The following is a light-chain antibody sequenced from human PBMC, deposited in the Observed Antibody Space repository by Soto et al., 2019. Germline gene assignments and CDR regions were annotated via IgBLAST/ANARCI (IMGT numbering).Light chain of an antibody. V-gene: IGLV1-44*01. J-gene: IGLJ1*01. Sequence: QSVLTQPPSASGTPGQRVTISCSGSSSNIGSNTVNWYQQLPGTAPKLLIYSNNQRPSGVPDRFSGSKSGTSAALAISGLQSEDEVEYYCAAWDDSLNGHVFGTGTKLTVL. CDR2: SNN. CDR3: AAWDDSLNGHV. CDR1: SSNIGSNT.